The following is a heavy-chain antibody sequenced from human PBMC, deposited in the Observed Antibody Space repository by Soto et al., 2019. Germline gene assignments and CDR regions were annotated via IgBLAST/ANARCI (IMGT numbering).Heavy chain of an antibody. V-gene: IGHV1-69*02. CDR1: GGTFSSYT. CDR2: IIPILGIA. CDR3: ARATHYYGSGSYYYPLDY. D-gene: IGHD3-10*01. Sequence: GASVKVSCKASGGTFSSYTISWVRQAPGQGLEWMGRIIPILGIANYAQKFQGRVTITADKSTSTAYMELSSLRSEDTAVYYCARATHYYGSGSYYYPLDYWGQGTLVTVSS. J-gene: IGHJ4*02.